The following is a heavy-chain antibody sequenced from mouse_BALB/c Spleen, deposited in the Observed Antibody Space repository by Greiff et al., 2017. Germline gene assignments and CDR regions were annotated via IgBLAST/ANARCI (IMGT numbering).Heavy chain of an antibody. CDR3: AKNYDGYYVEAMDY. V-gene: IGHV2-5-1*01. J-gene: IGHJ4*01. D-gene: IGHD2-3*01. CDR2: IWRGGST. Sequence: VKLVESGPSLVQPSQSLSITCTVSGFSLTSYGVHWVRQSPGKGLEWLGVIWRGGSTDYNAAFMSRLSITKDNSKSQVFFKMNSLQADDTAIYYCAKNYDGYYVEAMDYWGQGTSVTVSS. CDR1: GFSLTSYG.